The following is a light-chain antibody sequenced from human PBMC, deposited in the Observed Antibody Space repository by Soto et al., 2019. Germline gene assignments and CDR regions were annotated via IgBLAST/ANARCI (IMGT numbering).Light chain of an antibody. CDR1: SSDVGSYDY. V-gene: IGLV2-11*01. J-gene: IGLJ1*01. CDR2: DVT. CDR3: CSYAGSYTLYV. Sequence: HSALTQPRSASASPGQSVTISCTGTSSDVGSYDYVSWYQQHPGKAPKLMIYDVTKRPSGVPDRFSGSKSDNTASLTISGLQAEDEADYYCCSYAGSYTLYVFGTGTKVTVL.